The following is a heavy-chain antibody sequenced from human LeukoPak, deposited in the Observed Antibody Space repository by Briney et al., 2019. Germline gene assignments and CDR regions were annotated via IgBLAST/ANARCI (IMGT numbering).Heavy chain of an antibody. D-gene: IGHD6-13*01. J-gene: IGHJ6*03. Sequence: RGSLRLSCAASVFTVSSNYMSWVRQAPGKGLEGVSLTRWDGGSTYYADSVKGRFTISRDNSKNSLYLQMNSLRAQDTALYYCAKESSSSWLYYMDVWGKGTTVTVSS. CDR1: VFTVSSNY. CDR3: AKESSSSWLYYMDV. CDR2: TRWDGGST. V-gene: IGHV3-43D*03.